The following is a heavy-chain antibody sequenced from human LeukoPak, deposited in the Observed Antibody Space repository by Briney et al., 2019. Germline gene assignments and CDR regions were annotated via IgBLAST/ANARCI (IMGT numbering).Heavy chain of an antibody. J-gene: IGHJ4*02. Sequence: EASVKVSCKASGDTFSSYAISWVRQAPGQGLEWMGRIIPILGIANYAQKFQGRVTITADKSTSTAYMELSSLRSEDTAVYYCARDVIAVAGTYYFDYWGQGTLVTVSS. D-gene: IGHD6-19*01. V-gene: IGHV1-69*04. CDR1: GDTFSSYA. CDR3: ARDVIAVAGTYYFDY. CDR2: IIPILGIA.